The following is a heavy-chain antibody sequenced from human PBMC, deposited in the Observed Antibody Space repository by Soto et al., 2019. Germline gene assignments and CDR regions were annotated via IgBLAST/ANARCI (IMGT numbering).Heavy chain of an antibody. J-gene: IGHJ4*02. CDR1: GYTFTSYG. D-gene: IGHD2-2*01. V-gene: IGHV1-18*01. CDR3: ARDFPDIVVVPAATPSFDY. CDR2: ISAYNGNT. Sequence: VSVKVSCKASGYTFTSYGISWVRQAPGQGLEWMGWISAYNGNTNYAQKLQGRVTMTTDTSTSTAYMELRSLRSDDTAVYYCARDFPDIVVVPAATPSFDYWGQGTLVTVSS.